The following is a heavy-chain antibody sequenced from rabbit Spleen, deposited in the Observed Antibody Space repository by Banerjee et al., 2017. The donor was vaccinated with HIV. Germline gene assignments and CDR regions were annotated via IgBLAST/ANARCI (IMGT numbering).Heavy chain of an antibody. Sequence: QEQLVESGGGLVRPEGSLKLSCKASGFSFSNKAVMCWVRQAPGKGLEWIGYIDPLFGSTYYASWVNGRFSISRENTQNTVSLQLNSLTAADTATYFCVRDKASTSGDYGPYYFDLWGPGTLVTVS. CDR1: GFSFSNKA. D-gene: IGHD1-1*01. CDR3: VRDKASTSGDYGPYYFDL. J-gene: IGHJ4*01. CDR2: IDPLFGST. V-gene: IGHV1S47*01.